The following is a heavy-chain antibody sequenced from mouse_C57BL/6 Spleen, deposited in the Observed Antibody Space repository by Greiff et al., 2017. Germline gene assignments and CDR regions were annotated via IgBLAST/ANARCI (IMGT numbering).Heavy chain of an antibody. D-gene: IGHD3-2*02. CDR1: GYAFTNYL. Sequence: VQLQQSGAELVRPGTSVKVSCKASGYAFTNYLIEWVKQRPGQGLEWIGVINPGSGGTNYNEKLKGKATLTADKSSSTAYMQLSSLTSEDSAVYFCARSKDSSGLFDYWGQGTTLTVSS. CDR3: ARSKDSSGLFDY. J-gene: IGHJ2*01. V-gene: IGHV1-54*01. CDR2: INPGSGGT.